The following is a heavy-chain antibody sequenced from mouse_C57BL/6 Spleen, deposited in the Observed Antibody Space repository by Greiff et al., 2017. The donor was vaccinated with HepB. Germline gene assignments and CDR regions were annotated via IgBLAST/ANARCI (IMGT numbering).Heavy chain of an antibody. V-gene: IGHV1-64*01. J-gene: IGHJ4*01. D-gene: IGHD2-3*01. CDR3: ARGYYVDYAMDY. CDR1: GYTFTSYW. CDR2: IHPNSGST. Sequence: QVQLQQSGAELVKPGASVKLSCKASGYTFTSYWMHWVKQRPGQGLEWIGMIHPNSGSTNYNEKFKSKATLTVDKSSSTAYMQLSSLTSEDSAVYYCARGYYVDYAMDYWGQGTSVTVSS.